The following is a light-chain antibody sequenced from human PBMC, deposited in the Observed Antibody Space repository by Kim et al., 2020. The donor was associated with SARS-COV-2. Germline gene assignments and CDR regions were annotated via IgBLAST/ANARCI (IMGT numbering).Light chain of an antibody. CDR1: QSVSSN. J-gene: IGKJ5*01. CDR2: GAS. CDR3: QQYSNWPIT. Sequence: EIVMTQSPATLSVSRGERATLSCRASQSVSSNLAWHQQKPGQAPRLLIYGASTRATGIPARFSGSGSGTEFTLTITSLQSEDFAIYYCQQYSNWPITFGQGTRLEIK. V-gene: IGKV3-15*01.